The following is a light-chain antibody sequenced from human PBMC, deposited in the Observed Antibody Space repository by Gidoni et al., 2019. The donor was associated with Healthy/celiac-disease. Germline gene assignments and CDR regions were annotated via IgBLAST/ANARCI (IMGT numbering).Light chain of an antibody. Sequence: IRITQSPSSLSASTGDRVTITCRASQGISSYFAWYQQKPGKAPKLLIYAASTLQSGVPSRFSGSGSGTDFTLTISCLQSEDFATYYCQQYYSYPPTFGQXTKVEIK. V-gene: IGKV1-8*01. J-gene: IGKJ1*01. CDR1: QGISSY. CDR2: AAS. CDR3: QQYYSYPPT.